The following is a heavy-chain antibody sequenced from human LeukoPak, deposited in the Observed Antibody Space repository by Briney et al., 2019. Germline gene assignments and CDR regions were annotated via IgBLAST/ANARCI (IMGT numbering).Heavy chain of an antibody. J-gene: IGHJ4*02. CDR1: GYSFSSHG. CDR3: ARDLSFGTMSFDD. CDR2: IWYDGSNR. D-gene: IGHD3-10*02. Sequence: GGSLRLSCATSGYSFSSHGMHWVRQAPGKGLEWVALIWYDGSNRNYADSVKGRFTISRDDPKNTLYLQMNSLRAEDTALYFCARDLSFGTMSFDDWGQGTLSPSPQ. V-gene: IGHV3-33*01.